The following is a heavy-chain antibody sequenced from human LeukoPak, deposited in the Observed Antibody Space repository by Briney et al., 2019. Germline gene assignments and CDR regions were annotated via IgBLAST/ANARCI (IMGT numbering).Heavy chain of an antibody. V-gene: IGHV3-30*04. D-gene: IGHD3-3*01. CDR2: ISYDGSNK. J-gene: IGHJ4*02. CDR3: AKPQEADLWVPDY. Sequence: GGSLRLSCAASGFTFSSYAMHWVRQAPGKGLEWVAVISYDGSNKSYADSVKGRFTISRDNSKNTLYLEMNSLIPEDTALYYCAKPQEADLWVPDYWGQGTLVTVSS. CDR1: GFTFSSYA.